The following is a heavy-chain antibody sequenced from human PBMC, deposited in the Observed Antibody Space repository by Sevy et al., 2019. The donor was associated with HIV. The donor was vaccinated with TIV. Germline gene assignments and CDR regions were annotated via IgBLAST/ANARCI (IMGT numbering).Heavy chain of an antibody. D-gene: IGHD3-16*01. Sequence: GGSLRLSCAASGFTFISFTMNWVRQAPGKGLEWVSSISNSPSYIYYADSVKGRLTISRDKAKNALYLQMDSLRVEDAAVYYCARRGGLTDEGFDIWGQGTMVTVSS. V-gene: IGHV3-21*01. J-gene: IGHJ3*02. CDR3: ARRGGLTDEGFDI. CDR2: ISNSPSYI. CDR1: GFTFISFT.